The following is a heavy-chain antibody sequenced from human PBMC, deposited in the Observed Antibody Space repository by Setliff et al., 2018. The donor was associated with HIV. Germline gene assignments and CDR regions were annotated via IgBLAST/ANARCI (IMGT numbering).Heavy chain of an antibody. CDR3: ARGKVLRGNILYY. Sequence: GASVKVSCKAFGYTFINYGISWVRQAPGQGLEWMGWISAYNGNTNYPQKLQDRVTMTTDTSTSTAYMELRSLRSDDTAVYYCARGKVLRGNILYYWGQGTLVTVSS. V-gene: IGHV1-18*01. CDR2: ISAYNGNT. J-gene: IGHJ4*02. CDR1: GYTFINYG. D-gene: IGHD2-8*01.